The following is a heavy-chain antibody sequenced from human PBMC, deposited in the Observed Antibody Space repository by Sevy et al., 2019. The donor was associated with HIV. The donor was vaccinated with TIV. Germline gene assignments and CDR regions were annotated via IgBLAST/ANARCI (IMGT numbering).Heavy chain of an antibody. V-gene: IGHV6-1*01. CDR1: GDSVSSNSAA. Sequence: QSQTLSLTCAISGDSVSSNSAAWNWIRQSPSRGLEWLGRTYYRSKWYNDYAVSEKSRITINPDTSKNQFSLQLNSVTPEDTAVYYCARDRWELLHNYFDYWGQGTLVTVSS. CDR2: TYYRSKWYN. D-gene: IGHD1-26*01. CDR3: ARDRWELLHNYFDY. J-gene: IGHJ4*02.